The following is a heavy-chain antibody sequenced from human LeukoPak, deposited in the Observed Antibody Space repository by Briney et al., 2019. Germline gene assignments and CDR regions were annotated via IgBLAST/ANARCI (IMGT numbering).Heavy chain of an antibody. Sequence: SETLSLTCTVSGGSISSGGYYWSWIRQHPGKGLEWIGYIYYSGSTHYNPSLKSRVTISVDTSKNQFSLKLSSVTAADTAVYYCATQRDRGDPIPHYWGQGTLVTVSS. CDR1: GGSISSGGYY. CDR3: ATQRDRGDPIPHY. D-gene: IGHD3-16*01. J-gene: IGHJ4*02. V-gene: IGHV4-31*03. CDR2: IYYSGST.